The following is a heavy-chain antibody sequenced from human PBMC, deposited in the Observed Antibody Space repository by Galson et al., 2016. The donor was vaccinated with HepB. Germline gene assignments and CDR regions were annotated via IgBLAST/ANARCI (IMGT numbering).Heavy chain of an antibody. V-gene: IGHV3-23*01. CDR1: GFTFSNYG. CDR3: VQGSTAPAV. CDR2: ISRSGDST. J-gene: IGHJ6*04. D-gene: IGHD1-26*01. Sequence: SLRLSCAASGFTFSNYGMTWVRQVPGKGLEVVSSISRSGDSTDYADSVKGRFTISRDNSKNTLSLQMNILTADDTAIYYCVQGSTAPAVWGKGTTVTVSS.